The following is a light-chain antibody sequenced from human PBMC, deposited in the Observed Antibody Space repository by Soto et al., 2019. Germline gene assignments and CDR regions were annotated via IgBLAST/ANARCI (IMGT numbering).Light chain of an antibody. Sequence: QSALTQPASVSGSPGQSITISCTGTITDIGAYNYVSWYQQHPGKATKLLIYGVSSRPSGVSNRFSGSKSGNAAYLTISGLQADDEAEYYCSSYTSSITPYVFGTGTKVTVL. CDR2: GVS. J-gene: IGLJ1*01. CDR1: ITDIGAYNY. CDR3: SSYTSSITPYV. V-gene: IGLV2-14*01.